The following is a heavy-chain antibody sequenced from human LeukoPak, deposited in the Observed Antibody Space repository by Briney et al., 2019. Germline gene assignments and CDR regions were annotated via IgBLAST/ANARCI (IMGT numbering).Heavy chain of an antibody. CDR2: ITSRGEAT. Sequence: ETGRSLRLSCAASGFTFTTYAMSWVRQTPRQGLEWVSSITSRGEATYYAGSVQGRFTISRDNSKNTLYLQMSSLTAEDTAVYYCARDRPNYYHSSGHYYRQNGDYWGQGTLVTVSS. CDR3: ARDRPNYYHSSGHYYRQNGDY. J-gene: IGHJ4*02. D-gene: IGHD3-22*01. CDR1: GFTFTTYA. V-gene: IGHV3-23*01.